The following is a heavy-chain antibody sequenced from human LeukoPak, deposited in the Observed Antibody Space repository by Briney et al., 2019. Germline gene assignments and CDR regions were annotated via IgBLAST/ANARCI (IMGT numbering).Heavy chain of an antibody. J-gene: IGHJ4*02. D-gene: IGHD4-23*01. CDR2: ISKDGSNK. CDR1: GFTFTNYA. Sequence: GGSLRLSCAASGFTFTNYAMHWVRQAPGKGLEWVAVISKDGSNKYYTDSVKGRFTISRDNSKNTLFLQMNSLRAEDTAVYYCVGYGGNSFWGQGTLVTVSS. CDR3: VGYGGNSF. V-gene: IGHV3-30*14.